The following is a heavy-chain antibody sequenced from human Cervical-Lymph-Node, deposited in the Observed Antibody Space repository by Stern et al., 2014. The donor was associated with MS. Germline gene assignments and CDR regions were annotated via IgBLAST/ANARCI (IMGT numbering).Heavy chain of an antibody. Sequence: QVQLVQSGAEVKKPGASVRVSCKASGYTFSFYVITWVRQAPGQGLEWMGWINPYRGHTNYAQNLQGRSTMTTDTSTTTAYLELRSLKSDDTAVYYCARDGYCSGSNCYSVEYWGQGTLVTVSS. V-gene: IGHV1-18*01. CDR3: ARDGYCSGSNCYSVEY. CDR2: INPYRGHT. D-gene: IGHD2-15*01. J-gene: IGHJ4*02. CDR1: GYTFSFYV.